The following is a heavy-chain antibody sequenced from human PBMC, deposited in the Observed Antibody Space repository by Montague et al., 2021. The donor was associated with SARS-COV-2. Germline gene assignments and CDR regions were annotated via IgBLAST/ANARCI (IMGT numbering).Heavy chain of an antibody. V-gene: IGHV4-34*01. CDR1: GGSFSDYK. CDR2: ISHSGSA. CDR3: ARGAPGY. J-gene: IGHJ4*02. Sequence: SETLSLTCAVYGGSFSDYKWTWIRQCPGKGLGWIGQISHSGSADYNPSLKSRTTISVDTAKNQFSLKLTSMNVADTAVYYCARGAPGYWGQGALVTVSS.